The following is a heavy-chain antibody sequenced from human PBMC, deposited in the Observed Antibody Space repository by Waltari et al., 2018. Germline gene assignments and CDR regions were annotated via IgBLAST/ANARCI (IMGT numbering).Heavy chain of an antibody. D-gene: IGHD6-6*01. V-gene: IGHV3-74*01. J-gene: IGHJ5*02. Sequence: DVQLVESGGGLVQPGGSLRLSCATSGFIFSNYWMHWVRQVPGKGLVWVSRINSDGSSTTYADSVKGRFSISRDSASSTLYLQMNSLRAEDTAVYYCVAATPSSDHWGQGTLVTVSS. CDR2: INSDGSST. CDR3: VAATPSSDH. CDR1: GFIFSNYW.